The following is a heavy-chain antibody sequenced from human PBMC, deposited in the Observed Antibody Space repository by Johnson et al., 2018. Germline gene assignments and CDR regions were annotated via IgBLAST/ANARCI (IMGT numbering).Heavy chain of an antibody. Sequence: QVQLVESGGGVVQPGRSXRLSCEASGFTFSSYGMHWVRQAPGKGLEWVAVISYDGGNKFYAEYVKDRFTISRDNSKNTMYLQMNSLRTEEPDVDYVAKDRPPALDAYSYYDMDVWGQGTTVTVSS. CDR3: AKDRPPALDAYSYYDMDV. J-gene: IGHJ6*02. D-gene: IGHD3-16*01. V-gene: IGHV3-30*18. CDR2: ISYDGGNK. CDR1: GFTFSSYG.